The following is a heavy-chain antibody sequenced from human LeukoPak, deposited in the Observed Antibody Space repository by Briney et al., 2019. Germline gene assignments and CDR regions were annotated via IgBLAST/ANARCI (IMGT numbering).Heavy chain of an antibody. CDR3: ARHKGGSYPNWFDP. CDR2: IYYSGST. V-gene: IGHV4-39*01. Sequence: SETLFPTCTVSGGSISSSSYYWGWIRQPPGKGLEWIGSIYYSGSTYYNPSLKSRVTISVDTSKDQFSLKLSSVTAADTAVYYCARHKGGSYPNWFDPWGQGTLVTVSS. D-gene: IGHD1-26*01. J-gene: IGHJ5*02. CDR1: GGSISSSSYY.